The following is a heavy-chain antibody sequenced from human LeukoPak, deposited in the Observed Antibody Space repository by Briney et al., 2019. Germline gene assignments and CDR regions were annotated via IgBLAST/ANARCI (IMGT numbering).Heavy chain of an antibody. D-gene: IGHD3-22*01. V-gene: IGHV3-11*01. CDR2: ISSSGSTI. CDR3: AKDLRITIIVVVKAPTEFDY. J-gene: IGHJ4*02. CDR1: GFTFSDYY. Sequence: PGGSLRLPCAASGFTFSDYYMSWIRQAPGKGLEWVSYISSSGSTIYYADSVKGRFTISRDNAKNTLYLQMNSLRAEDTAVYYCAKDLRITIIVVVKAPTEFDYWGQGTLVTVSS.